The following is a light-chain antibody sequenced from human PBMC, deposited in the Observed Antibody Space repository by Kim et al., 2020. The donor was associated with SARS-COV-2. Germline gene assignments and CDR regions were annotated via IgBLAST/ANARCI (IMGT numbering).Light chain of an antibody. CDR1: QSVSSN. CDR3: QQYNTWYT. Sequence: EIVMTQSPATLSVSPGERATLSCRASQSVSSNLAWYQQKPGQASRLLIYGASTRATGIPARFSGSGSGTEFTLTISSLQSEDFAVYYCQQYNTWYTFGQGTKLEI. V-gene: IGKV3-15*01. CDR2: GAS. J-gene: IGKJ2*01.